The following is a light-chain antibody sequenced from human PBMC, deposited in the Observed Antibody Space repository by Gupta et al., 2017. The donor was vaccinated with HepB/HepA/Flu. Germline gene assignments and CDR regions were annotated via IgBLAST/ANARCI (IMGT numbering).Light chain of an antibody. Sequence: DIQMTQSPSSLSASVGHRVTITCRASQSIISYLNWYQQKPGKAPNLLIYGASTLQSGVPSRFSGSGSGTDFTLTISSLQPEDVATYYCQQSYNTPTTFGPGTKVDIK. V-gene: IGKV1-39*01. J-gene: IGKJ3*01. CDR2: GAS. CDR3: QQSYNTPTT. CDR1: QSIISY.